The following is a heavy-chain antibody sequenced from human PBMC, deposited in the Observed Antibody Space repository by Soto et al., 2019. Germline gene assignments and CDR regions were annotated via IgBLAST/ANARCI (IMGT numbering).Heavy chain of an antibody. CDR1: GLTLSRTA. Sequence: GVSLRLYCAASGLTLSRTAMSWVLESPAMGLEWVSAISSSGGSTYYADSVKGRHTISRDNSKNTLYLQIKILSAEALDVHYCEKDPDASDIWGQDTRCTVAS. CDR2: ISSSGGST. V-gene: IGHV3-23*01. J-gene: IGHJ3*02. CDR3: EKDPDASDI.